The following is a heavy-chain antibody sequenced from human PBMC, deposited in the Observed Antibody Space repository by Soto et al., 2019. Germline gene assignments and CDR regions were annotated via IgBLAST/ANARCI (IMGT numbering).Heavy chain of an antibody. D-gene: IGHD3-9*01. Sequence: QVQLVESGGGVVQPGRSLRLSCAASGFTFSSYGMHWVRQAPGKGLEWVAVIWYDGSNKYYADSVKGRFTISRDNSKNTLYLKMNCLRAEDTAVYYCARDTSRHDILTGFYSNDYWGQGTLVTVSS. CDR3: ARDTSRHDILTGFYSNDY. CDR1: GFTFSSYG. CDR2: IWYDGSNK. V-gene: IGHV3-33*01. J-gene: IGHJ4*02.